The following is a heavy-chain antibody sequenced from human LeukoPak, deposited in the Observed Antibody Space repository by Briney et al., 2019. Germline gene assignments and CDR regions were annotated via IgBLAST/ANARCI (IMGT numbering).Heavy chain of an antibody. CDR3: ARSDYVWGSYRYFDY. V-gene: IGHV5-51*01. CDR1: GYSFTSYW. D-gene: IGHD3-16*02. J-gene: IGHJ4*02. CDR2: IYPGDSDT. Sequence: GESLKISCKGSGYSFTSYWIGWVRQMPGKGLEWMGIIYPGDSDTRYSPSFRGQVTISADKSISTAYLQWSSLEASDTAMYYCARSDYVWGSYRYFDYWGQGTLVTVSS.